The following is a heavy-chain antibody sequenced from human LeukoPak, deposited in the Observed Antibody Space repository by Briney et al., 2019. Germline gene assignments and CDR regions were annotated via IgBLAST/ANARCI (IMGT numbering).Heavy chain of an antibody. CDR2: IYYGGST. J-gene: IGHJ4*02. CDR3: PREHYYFGLGSYPFDY. D-gene: IGHD3-10*01. Sequence: SETLSLTCTVSGDSISSTSYYWGWIRQAPGEGLEWIGNIYYGGSTDYNPSLQSRLTISVDTSKNQFSLKLRSMTAADTAVYYCPREHYYFGLGSYPFDYWGPGILVTVSS. CDR1: GDSISSTSYY. V-gene: IGHV4-39*07.